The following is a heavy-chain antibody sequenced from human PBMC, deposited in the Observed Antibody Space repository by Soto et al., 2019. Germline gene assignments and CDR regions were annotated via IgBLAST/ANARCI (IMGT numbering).Heavy chain of an antibody. V-gene: IGHV4-39*07. CDR1: GGSISSSSYY. Sequence: PSETLSLTCTVSGGSISSSSYYWGWIRQPPGKGLEWIGSIYYSGSTNYNQSLKSRVTISVDTSKNQYSLKLSSVTAADTAVYYCAREGYYDFWSGYYKRKPVDYWGQGTLVTVSA. J-gene: IGHJ4*02. D-gene: IGHD3-3*01. CDR3: AREGYYDFWSGYYKRKPVDY. CDR2: IYYSGST.